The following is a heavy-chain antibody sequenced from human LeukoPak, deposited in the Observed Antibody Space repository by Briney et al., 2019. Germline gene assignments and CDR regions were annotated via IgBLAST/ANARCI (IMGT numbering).Heavy chain of an antibody. CDR1: GFTFSSYW. CDR2: INSDGSST. J-gene: IGHJ6*03. CDR3: ARVLATTYYYYYYMDV. V-gene: IGHV3-74*01. Sequence: PGGSLRLSCAASGFTFSSYWMHWVRQAPGKGLVWVSRINSDGSSTSYADSVKGRFTISRDNAKNTLYLQMNSLRAEDTAVYYCARVLATTYYYYYYMDVWGKGTTVTVSS. D-gene: IGHD5-12*01.